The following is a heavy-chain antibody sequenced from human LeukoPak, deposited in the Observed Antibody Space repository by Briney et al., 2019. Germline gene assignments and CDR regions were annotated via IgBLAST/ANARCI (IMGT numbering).Heavy chain of an antibody. Sequence: ASVKVSCKASGGTFSSYAISWVRQAPGQGLEWMGWINAGNGNTKYSQKFQGRVTITRDTSASTAYMELSSLRSEDTAVYYCAKPLAYCGGDCYPYYYYGMDVWGQGTTVTVSS. CDR1: GGTFSSYA. CDR2: INAGNGNT. J-gene: IGHJ6*02. CDR3: AKPLAYCGGDCYPYYYYGMDV. D-gene: IGHD2-21*02. V-gene: IGHV1-3*01.